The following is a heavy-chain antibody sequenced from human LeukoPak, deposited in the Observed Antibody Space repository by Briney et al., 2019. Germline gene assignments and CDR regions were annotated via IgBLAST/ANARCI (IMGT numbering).Heavy chain of an antibody. CDR1: VFTFTSYY. D-gene: IGHD2-15*01. CDR2: IKPSGSYT. Sequence: ASVKVSCKASVFTFTSYYMHWVRQAPGQGLEWMGIIKPSGSYTSYAQKFQGRVTMTRDTSTSTVYMELSSLRSEDTAVYYCARDNSGGSTWWFDPWGQGTLVTVSS. J-gene: IGHJ5*02. V-gene: IGHV1-46*01. CDR3: ARDNSGGSTWWFDP.